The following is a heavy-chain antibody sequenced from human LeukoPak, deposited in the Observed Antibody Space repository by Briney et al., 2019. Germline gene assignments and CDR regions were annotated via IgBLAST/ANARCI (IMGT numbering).Heavy chain of an antibody. CDR2: FDPEDGET. Sequence: VASVKVSCKVSGYTLTELSMHWVRQAPGKGLEWMGGFDPEDGETIYAQKFQGRVTMTEDTSTDTAYMELSSLRSEDTAVYYCATRFEVVIAPFDYWGQGTLVTVSS. CDR3: ATRFEVVIAPFDY. D-gene: IGHD3-3*01. V-gene: IGHV1-24*01. J-gene: IGHJ4*02. CDR1: GYTLTELS.